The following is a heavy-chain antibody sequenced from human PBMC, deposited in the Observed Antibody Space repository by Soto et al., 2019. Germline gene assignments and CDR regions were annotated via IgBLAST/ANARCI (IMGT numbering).Heavy chain of an antibody. Sequence: QVQLVQSGAEVKKPGASVKVSCKASGYTFTSYGISWVRQAPGQGLEWMGWISAYNGNTNYAQKLQGXXTXTXXTSTSTAYMELRSLRSDDTAVYYWARDDVAGTGDYWGQGTLVTVSS. V-gene: IGHV1-18*01. CDR2: ISAYNGNT. J-gene: IGHJ4*02. CDR3: ARDDVAGTGDY. D-gene: IGHD6-19*01. CDR1: GYTFTSYG.